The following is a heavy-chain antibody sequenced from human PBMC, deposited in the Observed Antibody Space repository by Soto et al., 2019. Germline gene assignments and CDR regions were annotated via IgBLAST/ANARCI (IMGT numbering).Heavy chain of an antibody. CDR1: GYSFTTYW. D-gene: IGHD5-12*01. CDR2: IYPADSDT. Sequence: GESLKISCRGFGYSFTTYWIGWVRQMPGKGLEWLGIIYPADSDTRYSPSFQGQVTFSADKSISPAYMQWSSLKASDTAMYYCARYSGYDHNRAMPGGYYFDYWGLRLSWSPSPQ. J-gene: IGHJ4*02. V-gene: IGHV5-51*01. CDR3: ARYSGYDHNRAMPGGYYFDY.